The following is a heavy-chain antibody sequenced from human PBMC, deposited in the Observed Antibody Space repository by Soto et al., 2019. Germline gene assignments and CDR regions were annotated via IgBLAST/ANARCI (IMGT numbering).Heavy chain of an antibody. V-gene: IGHV3-21*01. Sequence: GGSLRLSCISSGFTFRTYTMNWVRQAPGKGLEWVSGIRGFSPYTFYAESVKGRFTISRDNAKNSLYLQMNSLRAEDTDVYYCARDRGYDAHDYYYNAMDVWGQGTTVTVSS. D-gene: IGHD2-15*01. CDR2: IRGFSPYT. J-gene: IGHJ6*02. CDR1: GFTFRTYT. CDR3: ARDRGYDAHDYYYNAMDV.